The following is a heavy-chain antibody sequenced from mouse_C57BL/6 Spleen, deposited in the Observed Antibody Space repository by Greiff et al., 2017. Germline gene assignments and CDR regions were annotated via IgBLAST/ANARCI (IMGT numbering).Heavy chain of an antibody. CDR2: IDPSDSYT. Sequence: QVQLQQPGAELVMPGASVKLSCKASGYTFTSYWMHWVKQRPGQGLEWIGEIDPSDSYTNYNQKFKGKATLTADKSSSTAYMQLSSLTYEDSAVYYCARGSDWYFDVWGTGTTVTVSS. V-gene: IGHV1-69*01. CDR1: GYTFTSYW. J-gene: IGHJ1*03. D-gene: IGHD3-2*02. CDR3: ARGSDWYFDV.